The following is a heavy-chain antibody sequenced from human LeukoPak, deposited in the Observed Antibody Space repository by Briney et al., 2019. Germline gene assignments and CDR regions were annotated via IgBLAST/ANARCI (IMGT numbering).Heavy chain of an antibody. Sequence: GSLRLSCATSGFIFSSFWMSWLRQAPGKGLEWVANIKQDGGEKKYVDSLKGRFTISRDNAKNSPYLQMNSLRAEDTAVYYCAREGRPNAFDIWGQGTMVTVSS. CDR1: GFIFSSFW. CDR2: IKQDGGEK. V-gene: IGHV3-7*04. J-gene: IGHJ3*02. CDR3: AREGRPNAFDI.